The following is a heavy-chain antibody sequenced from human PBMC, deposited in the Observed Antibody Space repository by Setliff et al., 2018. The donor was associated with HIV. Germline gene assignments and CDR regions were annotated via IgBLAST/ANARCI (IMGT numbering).Heavy chain of an antibody. CDR1: GYSFSNYA. CDR3: ARAGYLLHYFDS. Sequence: ASVKVSCKASGYSFSNYAVHWVRQAPGQGLEWMGWINGGNAITKFSQKFLGRVTFTRDTSASTAYMELSSPRSEDTAVYYCARAGYLLHYFDSWGQGTLVTVSS. J-gene: IGHJ4*02. D-gene: IGHD1-26*01. V-gene: IGHV1-3*01. CDR2: INGGNAIT.